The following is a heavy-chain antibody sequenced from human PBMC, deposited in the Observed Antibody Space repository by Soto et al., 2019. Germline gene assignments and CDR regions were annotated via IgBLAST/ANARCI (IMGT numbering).Heavy chain of an antibody. D-gene: IGHD5-18*01. CDR3: ARDRGGYSFFDC. CDR2: IYYSGST. Sequence: QVQLQESGPGLVKPSQTLSLTCTVSGGSISSGDYYWSWIRQPPGKGLEWIGNIYYSGSTFYNPSLQSRVTVSRDTSKNQFSLKLSSVTAADTAVYYCARDRGGYSFFDCRGQGTLVAVPS. V-gene: IGHV4-30-4*01. J-gene: IGHJ4*02. CDR1: GGSISSGDYY.